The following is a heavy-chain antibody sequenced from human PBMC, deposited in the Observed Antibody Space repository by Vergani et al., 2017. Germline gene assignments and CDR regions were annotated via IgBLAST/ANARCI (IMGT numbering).Heavy chain of an antibody. CDR1: GYTFTSYA. D-gene: IGHD3-16*02. Sequence: QVQLVQSGAEVKKPGASVKVSCKASGYTFTSYAMHWVRQAPGQRLEWMGWINAYNGNTNYAQKLQGRVTMTTDTSTSTAYMELRSLRSDDTAVYYCASWVIETSPYYYYYGMDVWGQGTTVTVSS. CDR2: INAYNGNT. J-gene: IGHJ6*02. CDR3: ASWVIETSPYYYYYGMDV. V-gene: IGHV1-3*01.